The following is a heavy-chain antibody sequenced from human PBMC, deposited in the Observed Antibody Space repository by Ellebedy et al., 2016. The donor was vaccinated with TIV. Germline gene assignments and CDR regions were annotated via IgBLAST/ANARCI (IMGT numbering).Heavy chain of an antibody. Sequence: SETLSLXXAVYGGSFSGYYWSWIRQPPGKGLEWIGEINHSGSTNYNPSLKSRVTISVDTSKNQFSLKLSSVTAADTAVYYCARRLYSSSSYNWFNPWGQGTLVTVSS. D-gene: IGHD6-6*01. CDR2: INHSGST. V-gene: IGHV4-34*01. J-gene: IGHJ5*02. CDR3: ARRLYSSSSYNWFNP. CDR1: GGSFSGYY.